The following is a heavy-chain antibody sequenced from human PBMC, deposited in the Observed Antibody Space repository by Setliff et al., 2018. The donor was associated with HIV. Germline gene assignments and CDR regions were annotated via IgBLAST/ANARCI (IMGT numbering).Heavy chain of an antibody. CDR3: ARGGGYWFYNYGIDV. Sequence: GASVKVSCKASGYTFSNYGISWVRQAPGQGLEWMGWITPYNGNRNYAQNLQDRVTMTTDTSTNTAYMELSSLRSDDTAVYYCARGGGYWFYNYGIDVWGQGTTVTVS. J-gene: IGHJ6*02. CDR1: GYTFSNYG. D-gene: IGHD2-8*02. CDR2: ITPYNGNR. V-gene: IGHV1-18*01.